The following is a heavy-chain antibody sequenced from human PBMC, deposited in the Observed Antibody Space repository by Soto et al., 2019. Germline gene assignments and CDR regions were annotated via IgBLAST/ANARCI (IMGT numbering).Heavy chain of an antibody. V-gene: IGHV4-31*03. D-gene: IGHD2-15*01. CDR2: IYDRGAT. CDR3: ATNHHRGGKRRIDY. CDR1: GASSISGAHF. Sequence: SEPMSLTCTVSGASSISGAHFWSRNRQHPEKGLEWIGYIYDRGATFYSPYLKSRATTSVDTSQNKFSLKLTPATAADTAVYYCATNHHRGGKRRIDYWGQGTLV. J-gene: IGHJ4*02.